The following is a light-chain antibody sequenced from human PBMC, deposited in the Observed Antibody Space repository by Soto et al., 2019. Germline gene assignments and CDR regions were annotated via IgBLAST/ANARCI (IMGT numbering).Light chain of an antibody. J-gene: IGKJ2*01. Sequence: EIVLTQSPDTLSLSPGERATLSCRASQSISNNYLAWYQQKLGQAPRLIFYGASSRLTGIPDRFSGSGSGTDFTLTISRLEPEDFAVYYCQHYGSSPTFGQGTKLEIK. V-gene: IGKV3-20*01. CDR1: QSISNNY. CDR2: GAS. CDR3: QHYGSSPT.